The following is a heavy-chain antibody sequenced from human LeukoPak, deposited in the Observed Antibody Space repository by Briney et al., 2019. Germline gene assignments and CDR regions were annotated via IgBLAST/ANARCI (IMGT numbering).Heavy chain of an antibody. CDR2: IRYDGSNK. CDR3: AKADAYYGSGSYADY. Sequence: RAGGSLRLSCAASGFTFSSYGMHWVRQAPGKGLEWVAFIRYDGSNKYYADSVKGRFTISRDNSKNTLYLQMNSLRAEDTAVYYCAKADAYYGSGSYADYWGQGTLVTVSS. J-gene: IGHJ4*02. CDR1: GFTFSSYG. D-gene: IGHD3-10*01. V-gene: IGHV3-30*02.